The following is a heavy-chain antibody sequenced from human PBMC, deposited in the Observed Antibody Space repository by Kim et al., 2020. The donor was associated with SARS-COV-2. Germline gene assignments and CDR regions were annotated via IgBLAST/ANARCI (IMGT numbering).Heavy chain of an antibody. D-gene: IGHD6-13*01. CDR1: GYTFTTYY. V-gene: IGHV1-46*01. CDR3: GLTSWYKLGFDP. CDR2: INPSGGST. J-gene: IGHJ5*02. Sequence: ASVKVSCKASGYTFTTYYMHWVRQAPGQGLEWMGIINPSGGSTTYAQKFQGRVTMTRDTSTSTVYMELSSLRSVDTAVYYCGLTSWYKLGFDPWGQGTLVTVSS.